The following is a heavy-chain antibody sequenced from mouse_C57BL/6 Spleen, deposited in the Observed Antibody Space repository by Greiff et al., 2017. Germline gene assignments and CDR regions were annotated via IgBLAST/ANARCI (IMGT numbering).Heavy chain of an antibody. CDR1: GFTFSSYG. Sequence: EVQLVESGGDLVKPGGSLKLSCAASGFTFSSYGMSWVRQTPDKRLEWVATISSGGSYTYYPDSVKGRFTISRDNAKNTLYLQMSSLKSEDTAMYYCARQGNWDYLDYWGQGTTLTVSS. D-gene: IGHD4-1*02. CDR3: ARQGNWDYLDY. V-gene: IGHV5-6*01. J-gene: IGHJ2*01. CDR2: ISSGGSYT.